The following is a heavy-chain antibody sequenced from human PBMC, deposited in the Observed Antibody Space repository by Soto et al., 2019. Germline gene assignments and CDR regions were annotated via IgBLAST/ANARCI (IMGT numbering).Heavy chain of an antibody. V-gene: IGHV4-30-2*01. Sequence: QVQLQESGSGLVKPSQTLSLTCAVSGGSLSTGGCSWSWVRLPPGRALEWIGYIFDTGKTYYSASRKSRVTMSVDRAQNQFSLRLESVTAADTAIYFGACLDGYNRYFDLWGRGTLVTVSS. D-gene: IGHD5-12*01. CDR2: IFDTGKT. CDR3: ACLDGYNRYFDL. J-gene: IGHJ2*01. CDR1: GGSLSTGGCS.